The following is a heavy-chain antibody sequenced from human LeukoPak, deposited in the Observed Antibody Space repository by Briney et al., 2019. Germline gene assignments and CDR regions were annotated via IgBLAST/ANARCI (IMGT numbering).Heavy chain of an antibody. D-gene: IGHD6-6*01. J-gene: IGHJ4*02. CDR3: ARHRSSWLIDY. V-gene: IGHV3-23*01. Sequence: GGSLRLSCAASGFTFNSYAMSWVRQAPWERLQWVSGISDSGGNTYYADSVRGRYTISRDNSKNTLYLQMNSLRAEDTAVYYCARHRSSWLIDYWGQGTLVTVSS. CDR1: GFTFNSYA. CDR2: ISDSGGNT.